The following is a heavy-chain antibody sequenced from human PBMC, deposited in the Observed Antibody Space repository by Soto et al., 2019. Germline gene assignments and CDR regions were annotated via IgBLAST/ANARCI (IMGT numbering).Heavy chain of an antibody. V-gene: IGHV5-10-1*01. CDR1: GYSFTSYW. D-gene: IGHD2-2*02. Sequence: GESLKISCKGSGYSFTSYWISWVRQMPWKGLEWIGRIDPSDSYTNYSPSFQGHVTISADKSISTAYLQWSSLKASDTAMYYCAATDCSSTSCYTNYYYYGMDVWGQGTTVTVSS. J-gene: IGHJ6*02. CDR2: IDPSDSYT. CDR3: AATDCSSTSCYTNYYYYGMDV.